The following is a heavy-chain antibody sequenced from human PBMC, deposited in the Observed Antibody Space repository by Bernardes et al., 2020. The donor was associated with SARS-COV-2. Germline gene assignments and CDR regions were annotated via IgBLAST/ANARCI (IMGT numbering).Heavy chain of an antibody. Sequence: ASVKVSCKASGYTFTSYYMHWVRQAPGQGLEWMGIINPSGGSTSYAQKFQGRVTMTRDTSTSTVYMELSSLRSEDTAVYYCARLGSSRAVGIAVAGTSYYYYGMDVWGQGTTVTVSS. CDR2: INPSGGST. D-gene: IGHD6-19*01. J-gene: IGHJ6*02. V-gene: IGHV1-46*01. CDR3: ARLGSSRAVGIAVAGTSYYYYGMDV. CDR1: GYTFTSYY.